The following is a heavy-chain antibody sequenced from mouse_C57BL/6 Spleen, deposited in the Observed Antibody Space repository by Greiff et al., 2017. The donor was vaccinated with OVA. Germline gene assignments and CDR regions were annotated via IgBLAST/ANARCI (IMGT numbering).Heavy chain of an antibody. CDR2: IDPEDGET. V-gene: IGHV14-2*01. CDR1: GFNIKDYY. D-gene: IGHD3-2*02. CDR3: AGDSSGRDYFDY. Sequence: EVKLQESGAELVKPGASVKLSCTASGFNIKDYYMHWVKQRTEQGLEWIGRIDPEDGETKYAPKFQGKATITADTSSNTAYLQLSSLTSEDTAVYYCAGDSSGRDYFDYWGQGTTLTVSS. J-gene: IGHJ2*01.